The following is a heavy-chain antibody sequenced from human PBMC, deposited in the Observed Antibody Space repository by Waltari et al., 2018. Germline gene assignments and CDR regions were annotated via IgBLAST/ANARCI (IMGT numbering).Heavy chain of an antibody. CDR2: INHSRST. CDR1: GGYFSGYY. Sequence: QVQLQQWGAGLLKPSETLSLTCAVYGGYFSGYYWSWIRQPPGKGLEWIGEINHSRSTNDNPSLKSRVTISVDTSKNQFSLKLSSVTAADTAVYYCAREERITIFGVVIHYYYYMDVWGKGTTVTISS. D-gene: IGHD3-3*01. V-gene: IGHV4-34*01. CDR3: AREERITIFGVVIHYYYYMDV. J-gene: IGHJ6*03.